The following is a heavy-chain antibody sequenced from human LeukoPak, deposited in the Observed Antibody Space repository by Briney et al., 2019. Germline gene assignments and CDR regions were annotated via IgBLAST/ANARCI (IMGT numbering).Heavy chain of an antibody. J-gene: IGHJ4*02. CDR2: ISGSGSDI. CDR3: ARGGLGTLIDY. CDR1: GFTFTAYN. Sequence: GGSLRLSCAGSGFTFTAYNMNWVRQAPGKGLEWVSFISGSGSDIYYADSVKGQFIISRDNAKNSLFLQMNSLRAEDTAVYYCARGGLGTLIDYWGQGTLVTVSS. D-gene: IGHD3/OR15-3a*01. V-gene: IGHV3-21*01.